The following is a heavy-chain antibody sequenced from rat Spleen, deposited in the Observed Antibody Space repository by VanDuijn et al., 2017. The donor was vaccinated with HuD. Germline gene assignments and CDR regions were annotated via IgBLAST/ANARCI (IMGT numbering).Heavy chain of an antibody. J-gene: IGHJ2*01. CDR3: ARHDYDGTYYNFEY. CDR1: GFTFNNYW. V-gene: IGHV5-31*01. CDR2: ITNTGDST. D-gene: IGHD1-12*02. Sequence: EVQLVESDGALVQPGRSLKLSCVASGFTFNNYWMNWIRQAPGKGPEWVASITNTGDSTSSPDSVKGRFTISRDNAKSTLYLQMDSLRSEDTARYYCARHDYDGTYYNFEYWGQGVMVTVSS.